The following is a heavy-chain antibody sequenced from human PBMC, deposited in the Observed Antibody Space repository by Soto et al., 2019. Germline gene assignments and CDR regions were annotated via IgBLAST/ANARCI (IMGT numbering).Heavy chain of an antibody. J-gene: IGHJ4*02. D-gene: IGHD2-8*01. Sequence: QVQFVQSGAEVKKPGASVRLSCKPSGYTLPNYSIQWVRQAAGQGLQWLGWINPGTGYTESSQRFQGRLTLTMDNSATTFYMDLTSLTSEDTAVYFFTRDLNGGNPFDYWGQGTLVTVSS. CDR2: INPGTGYT. CDR1: GYTLPNYS. CDR3: TRDLNGGNPFDY. V-gene: IGHV1-3*01.